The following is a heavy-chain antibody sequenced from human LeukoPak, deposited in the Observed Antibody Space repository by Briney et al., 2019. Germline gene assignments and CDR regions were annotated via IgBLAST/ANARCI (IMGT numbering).Heavy chain of an antibody. D-gene: IGHD5-12*01. V-gene: IGHV1-2*02. CDR1: GYTFTGYY. CDR3: ARYSGYDEPFEY. Sequence: SVKVSCKASGYTFTGYYMHWVRQAPGQGLEWMGWINPNSGGTSYAQKFQGRVTVTRDTSVTTAYMELSRLRSDDTAVYYCARYSGYDEPFEYWGQGTLVTVSS. J-gene: IGHJ4*02. CDR2: INPNSGGT.